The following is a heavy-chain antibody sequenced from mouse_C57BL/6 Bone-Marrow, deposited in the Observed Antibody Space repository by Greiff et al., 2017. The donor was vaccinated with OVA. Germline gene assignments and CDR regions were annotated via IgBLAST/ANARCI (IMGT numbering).Heavy chain of an antibody. V-gene: IGHV1-81*01. J-gene: IGHJ2*01. CDR2: IYPRSGNT. CDR3: AREERAYFDY. CDR1: GYTFTSYG. Sequence: QVQLQQSGAELARPGASVKLSCKASGYTFTSYGISWVKQRTGQGLEWIGEIYPRSGNTYYNEKFKGKATLTADKSSSTVYMELRSLTSEDSAVYFCAREERAYFDYWGQGTTLTVSS. D-gene: IGHD3-3*01.